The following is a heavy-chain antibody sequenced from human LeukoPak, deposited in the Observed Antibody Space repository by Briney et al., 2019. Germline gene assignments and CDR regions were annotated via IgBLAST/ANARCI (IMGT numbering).Heavy chain of an antibody. CDR1: GGSISSYY. D-gene: IGHD6-13*01. CDR3: ARELGIAAAGSWFDP. CDR2: IYYSGST. Sequence: SSETLSLTCTDSGGSISSYYWSWIRQPPGKGLEWIGYIYYSGSTNYNPSLKSRVTISVDTSKNQFSLKLSSVTAADTAVYYCARELGIAAAGSWFDPWGQGTLVTVSS. J-gene: IGHJ5*02. V-gene: IGHV4-59*01.